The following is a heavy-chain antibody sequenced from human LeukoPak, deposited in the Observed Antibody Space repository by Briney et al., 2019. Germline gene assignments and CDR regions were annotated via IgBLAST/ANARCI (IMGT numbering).Heavy chain of an antibody. CDR3: AVAGDSGYDSLDY. D-gene: IGHD5-12*01. Sequence: GASVKVSCKVSGGTFSSYAISWVRQAPGQGLEWMGRIIPIFGTANYAQKFQGRVTITTDESTSTAYMELSSLRSEDTAVYYCAVAGDSGYDSLDYWGQGTLVTVSS. CDR1: GGTFSSYA. J-gene: IGHJ4*02. V-gene: IGHV1-69*05. CDR2: IIPIFGTA.